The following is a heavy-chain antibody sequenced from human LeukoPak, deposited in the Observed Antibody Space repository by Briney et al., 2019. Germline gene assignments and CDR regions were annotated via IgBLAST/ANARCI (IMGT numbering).Heavy chain of an antibody. J-gene: IGHJ3*02. D-gene: IGHD7-27*01. Sequence: GGSLRLSCAASGFTFSSYWMHWVRQAPGKGLVWVSRISCDGSSTTYADSVKGRFTISRDNAKNTLYLQMNSLRAEDTAVYYCARVLLGTWGAFDIWGQGTMVTVSS. CDR2: ISCDGSST. V-gene: IGHV3-74*01. CDR3: ARVLLGTWGAFDI. CDR1: GFTFSSYW.